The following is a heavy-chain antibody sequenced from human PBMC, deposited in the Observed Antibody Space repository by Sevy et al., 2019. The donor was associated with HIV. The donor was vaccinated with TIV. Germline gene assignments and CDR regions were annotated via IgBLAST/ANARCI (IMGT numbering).Heavy chain of an antibody. CDR2: IKEDGSVK. CDR3: VRAIGAAGSY. CDR1: GFTFSSYW. Sequence: GGSLRLSCEASGFTFSSYWMSWVRQAPGKGLEWVANIKEDGSVKYYVDSVKGRFTISRDNAKNSVYLQMNSLRAEDMALYYCVRAIGAAGSYWGQGTLVTVSS. D-gene: IGHD6-13*01. J-gene: IGHJ4*02. V-gene: IGHV3-7*01.